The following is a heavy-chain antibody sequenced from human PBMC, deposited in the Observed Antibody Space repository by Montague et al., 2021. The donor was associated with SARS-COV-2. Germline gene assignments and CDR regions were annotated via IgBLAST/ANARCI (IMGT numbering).Heavy chain of an antibody. CDR1: GFSLSTSGVG. D-gene: IGHD3-22*01. J-gene: IGHJ4*02. Sequence: PALVKPTQTLTLTCTFSGFSLSTSGVGVGWIRQPPGKALEWLALIYWDDDKRYSPSLKSRLTITKDTSKNQVVLTMPNMDPVDTATYYCAHRRPLYYYDSSLSTFDYWGQGTLVTVSS. V-gene: IGHV2-5*02. CDR2: IYWDDDK. CDR3: AHRRPLYYYDSSLSTFDY.